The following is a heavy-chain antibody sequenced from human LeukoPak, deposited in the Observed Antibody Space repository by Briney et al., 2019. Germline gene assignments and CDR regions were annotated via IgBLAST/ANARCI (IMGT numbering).Heavy chain of an antibody. CDR1: GFTFSTYG. D-gene: IGHD3-22*01. J-gene: IGHJ4*02. CDR3: AKEVIVVAITSAYFDC. CDR2: IWFDGSNK. V-gene: IGHV3-30*02. Sequence: GGSLRLSCATSGFTFSTYGMHWVRQAPGKGLEWVAFIWFDGSNKYYADSVKGRFTISRDNSKNTLYLQMNSLRAEDTAVYYCAKEVIVVAITSAYFDCWGQGTLVTVSS.